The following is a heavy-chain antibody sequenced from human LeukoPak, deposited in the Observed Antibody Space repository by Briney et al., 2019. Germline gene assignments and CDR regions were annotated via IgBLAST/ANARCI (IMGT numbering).Heavy chain of an antibody. D-gene: IGHD3-16*02. CDR3: ARQGAYYDYVWGSCRPYYFDY. CDR1: GGSISSSSYY. CDR2: IYYSGST. Sequence: SETLSLTCTVSGGSISSSSYYWGWIRQPPGKGLEWIGSIYYSGSTYYNPSLKSRVTISVDTSKNQFSLKLSSVTAADTAVYYCARQGAYYDYVWGSCRPYYFDYWGQGTLVTVSS. J-gene: IGHJ4*02. V-gene: IGHV4-39*01.